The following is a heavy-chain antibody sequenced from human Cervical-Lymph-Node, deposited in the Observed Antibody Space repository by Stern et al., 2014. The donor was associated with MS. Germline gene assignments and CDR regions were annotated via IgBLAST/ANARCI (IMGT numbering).Heavy chain of an antibody. J-gene: IGHJ4*01. Sequence: QVQLQDAVPGLVKPSETLSITCNVSGGSITNYYWSRIRLTPGKGLECIGYIYFSGSTNCNPSLKSRVTISVDPSKNQFSLKLSSVTAADTAVYYCARDKGMFFLWGQGTLVTVSS. CDR2: IYFSGST. D-gene: IGHD2/OR15-2a*01. CDR1: GGSITNYY. CDR3: ARDKGMFFL. V-gene: IGHV4-59*01.